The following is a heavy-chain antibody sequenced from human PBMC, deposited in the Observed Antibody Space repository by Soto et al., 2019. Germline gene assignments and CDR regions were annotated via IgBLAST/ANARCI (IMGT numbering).Heavy chain of an antibody. CDR1: GGSISSYY. V-gene: IGHV4-59*01. J-gene: IGHJ5*02. D-gene: IGHD6-13*01. CDR3: ARVAAAGMDNLYNWFDP. CDR2: IYYSGST. Sequence: SETLSLTCTVSGGSISSYYWSWIRQPPGKGLEWIGYIYYSGSTNYNPSLKSRVTISVDTSKNQFSLKLSSVTAADTAVYYCARVAAAGMDNLYNWFDPWGQGTLVTVSS.